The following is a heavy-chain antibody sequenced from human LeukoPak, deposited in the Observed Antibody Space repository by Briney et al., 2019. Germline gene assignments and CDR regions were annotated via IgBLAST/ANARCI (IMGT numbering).Heavy chain of an antibody. Sequence: PGGSLRLSCAASGFTLSSYAMNWVRQAPGKGLEWVSAISGNGYAYYADSVKGRFTISRDNSKNTLYLQMNSLGAEDTAVYYCAKGNAAAGIYDWGQGILVTVSS. V-gene: IGHV3-23*01. CDR2: ISGNGYA. CDR1: GFTLSSYA. CDR3: AKGNAAAGIYD. D-gene: IGHD6-13*01. J-gene: IGHJ4*02.